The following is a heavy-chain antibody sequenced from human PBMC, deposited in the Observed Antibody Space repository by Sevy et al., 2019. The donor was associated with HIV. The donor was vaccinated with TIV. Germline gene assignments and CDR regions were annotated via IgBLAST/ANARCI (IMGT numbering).Heavy chain of an antibody. Sequence: GGSLRLSCAASGFTFGIYAMSWVRQAPGKGLEWVSTISASDGNTYYADSVKGRFSISRDNSKNTLFLQLSSLRAEDTATYYCAKDLYGDYDMDVWGQGTTVTVSS. J-gene: IGHJ6*02. CDR2: ISASDGNT. V-gene: IGHV3-23*01. D-gene: IGHD2-2*02. CDR1: GFTFGIYA. CDR3: AKDLYGDYDMDV.